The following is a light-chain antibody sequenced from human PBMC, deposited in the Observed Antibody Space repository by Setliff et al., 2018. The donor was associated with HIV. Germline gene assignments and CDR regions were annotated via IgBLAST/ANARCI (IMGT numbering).Light chain of an antibody. J-gene: IGLJ1*01. CDR1: NNDIGRFNF. CDR2: EVS. V-gene: IGLV2-14*01. Sequence: SALAQPASVSGSPGQSITISCTGTNNDIGRFNFVSWYQQSSGKAPKLIIHEVSDRPSGIPDRFSGSKSGNTASLSISGLQPEDEAHYYCSSYTSKSTYVFGTGTKVTVL. CDR3: SSYTSKSTYV.